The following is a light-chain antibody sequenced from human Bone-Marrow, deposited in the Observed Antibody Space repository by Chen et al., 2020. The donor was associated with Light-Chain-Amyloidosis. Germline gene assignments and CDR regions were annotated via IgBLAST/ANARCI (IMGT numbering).Light chain of an antibody. Sequence: SYELTQPPSVSVSPGQTARYTCSGDDLPTKYAYWYQQKPGQAPVLVIHRDAERPSGISERFSGSSSGTTATLTISGVQAEDEADYRCQSADGSGTDEVIFGGGTKLTVL. CDR2: RDA. CDR3: QSADGSGTDEVI. V-gene: IGLV3-25*03. J-gene: IGLJ2*01. CDR1: DLPTKY.